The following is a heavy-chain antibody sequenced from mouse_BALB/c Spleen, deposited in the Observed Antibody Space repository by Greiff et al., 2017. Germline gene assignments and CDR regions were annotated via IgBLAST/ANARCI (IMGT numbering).Heavy chain of an antibody. V-gene: IGHV1S81*02. CDR2: INPSNGGT. CDR1: GYTFTSYY. J-gene: IGHJ3*01. CDR3: TRPYYDYPAWFAY. D-gene: IGHD2-4*01. Sequence: QVQLQQSGAELVKPGASVKLSCKASGYTFTSYYMYWVKQRPGQGLEWIGEINPSNGGTNFNEKFKSKATLTVDKSSSTAYMQLSSLTSEDSAVYYCTRPYYDYPAWFAYWGQGTLVTVSA.